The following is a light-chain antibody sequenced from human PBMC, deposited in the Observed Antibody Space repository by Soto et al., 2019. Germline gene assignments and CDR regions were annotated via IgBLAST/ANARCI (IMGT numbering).Light chain of an antibody. CDR3: IQLYNFSWT. CDR2: AAS. CDR1: QGIRND. V-gene: IGKV1-6*01. Sequence: IQMTQSPSSLSASVGDRVTITCRASQGIRNDLGWYQQKPGKAHRLLIFAASNLQSGVHSRFSGSGSGTDFTLTISRLQPEDFATYYCIQLYNFSWTFGQGTKVDIK. J-gene: IGKJ1*01.